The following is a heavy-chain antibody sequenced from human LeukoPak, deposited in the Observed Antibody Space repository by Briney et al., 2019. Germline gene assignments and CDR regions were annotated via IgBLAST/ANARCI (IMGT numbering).Heavy chain of an antibody. CDR2: INPNSGGT. V-gene: IGHV1-2*02. D-gene: IGHD3-22*01. CDR1: GYTFTGYY. Sequence: ASVKVSCKASGYTFTGYYMHWVRQAPGQGLEWMGWINPNSGGTNYAQKFQGRVTMTRDTSISTAYMELSRPRSDDTAVYYCATQREYYYDSSGPYYFDYWGQGTLVTVSS. J-gene: IGHJ4*02. CDR3: ATQREYYYDSSGPYYFDY.